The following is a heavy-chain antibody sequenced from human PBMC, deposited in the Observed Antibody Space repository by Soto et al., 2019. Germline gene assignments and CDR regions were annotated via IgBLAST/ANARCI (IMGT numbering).Heavy chain of an antibody. D-gene: IGHD3-10*01. CDR1: GLTFGNYL. J-gene: IGHJ4*02. CDR2: IIKDGSEK. Sequence: GFLRLSCEAAGLTFGNYLMTWVRQAPGKGLEWVANIIKDGSEKSYVDSVKGRFTISRDNAKNSLYLEMNRLRVEDTAVYYCARDWGGLGYWGQGTLVTVSS. CDR3: ARDWGGLGY. V-gene: IGHV3-7*03.